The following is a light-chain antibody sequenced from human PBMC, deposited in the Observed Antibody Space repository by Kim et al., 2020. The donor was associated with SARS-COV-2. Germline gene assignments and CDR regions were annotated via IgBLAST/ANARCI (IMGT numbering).Light chain of an antibody. Sequence: EIVLTQSPATLSLSPGERATLSCRASQSVGSYLAWYQKKPGQAPRLLIYDASNRATGIPARFSGSGSGTDFTLTISSLEPEDFAVYYCQQRSNWPPSLTFGGGTKVDIK. CDR2: DAS. V-gene: IGKV3-11*01. CDR1: QSVGSY. CDR3: QQRSNWPPSLT. J-gene: IGKJ4*01.